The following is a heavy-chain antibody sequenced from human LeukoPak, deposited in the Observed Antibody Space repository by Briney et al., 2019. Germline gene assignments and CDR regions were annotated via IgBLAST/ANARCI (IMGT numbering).Heavy chain of an antibody. V-gene: IGHV1-2*02. J-gene: IGHJ3*02. CDR1: GYTFTDYY. CDR3: ARDRGGGSYLGAFDI. Sequence: ASVKVSCKASGYTFTDYYMHWVRQAPGQGLEWMGWINPNSGGTNYAQKFQGRVTMNRDTSISTAYMELSRLRSDDTVVYYCARDRGGGSYLGAFDIWGQGTMVTVSS. D-gene: IGHD1-26*01. CDR2: INPNSGGT.